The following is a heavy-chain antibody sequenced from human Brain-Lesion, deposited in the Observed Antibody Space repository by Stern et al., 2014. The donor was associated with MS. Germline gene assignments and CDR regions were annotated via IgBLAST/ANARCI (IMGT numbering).Heavy chain of an antibody. CDR1: GGSISSSTYY. V-gene: IGHV4-39*01. CDR3: ARHDSVPRPSQLYSARDRGPGYFDY. J-gene: IGHJ4*02. Sequence: VQLVESGPGLVKPSETLYLTCTVSGGSISSSTYYWAWLRQPPGKGLEWIGNIYYSGFSYYNPSLKSRVTISVDMSKNQFSLKLSSVTAADTAIYYCARHDSVPRPSQLYSARDRGPGYFDYWGQGTLVTVSS. D-gene: IGHD1-26*01. CDR2: IYYSGFS.